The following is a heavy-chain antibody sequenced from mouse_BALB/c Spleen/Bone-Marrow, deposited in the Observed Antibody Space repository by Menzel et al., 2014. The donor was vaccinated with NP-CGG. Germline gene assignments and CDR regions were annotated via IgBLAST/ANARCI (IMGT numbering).Heavy chain of an antibody. CDR2: IWSGGST. J-gene: IGHJ2*01. D-gene: IGHD2-14*01. CDR1: GFSLTSYG. V-gene: IGHV2-4-1*01. Sequence: QVQLQQSGPGPVQPSQSLSITCTVSGFSLTSYGVHWVRQSPGKGLEWLGVIWSGGSTDYNAAFISRLSISKDNSKSQVSFEMNSLQADDSAIYYCARNRRYDVFDYWGQGTTLTVSS. CDR3: ARNRRYDVFDY.